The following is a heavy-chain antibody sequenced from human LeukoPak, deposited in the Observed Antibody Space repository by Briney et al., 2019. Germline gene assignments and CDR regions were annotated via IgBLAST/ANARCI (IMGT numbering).Heavy chain of an antibody. J-gene: IGHJ3*01. CDR1: GFTFSSYA. D-gene: IGHD5-12*01. Sequence: PGGSLRLSCAASGFTFSSYAMSWVRQAPGKGLEWVSVISGSGGSTDYADSVRGRFTISRDNSNNTLSLQMNGLRVEDAAIYYCARDIELSTWGLGTLVTVSS. V-gene: IGHV3-23*01. CDR2: ISGSGGST. CDR3: ARDIELST.